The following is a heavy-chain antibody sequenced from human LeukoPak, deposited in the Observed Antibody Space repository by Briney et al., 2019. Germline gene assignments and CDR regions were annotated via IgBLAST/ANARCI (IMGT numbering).Heavy chain of an antibody. CDR3: ARPRGYSYGYYFDY. J-gene: IGHJ4*02. CDR2: INHSGST. D-gene: IGHD5-18*01. CDR1: GGSFSGYY. Sequence: SETLSLTCAVYGGSFSGYYWGWIRQPPGKGLEWIGEINHSGSTNYNPSLKSRVTISVDTSKNQFSLKLSSVTAADTAVYYCARPRGYSYGYYFDYWGQGTLVTVSS. V-gene: IGHV4-34*01.